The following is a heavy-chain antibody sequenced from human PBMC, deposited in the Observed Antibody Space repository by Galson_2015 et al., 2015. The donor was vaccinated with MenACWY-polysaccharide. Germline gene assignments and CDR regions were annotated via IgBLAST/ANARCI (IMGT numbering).Heavy chain of an antibody. CDR2: ISQDGNTK. CDR1: GFTFSGYV. D-gene: IGHD1-1*01. V-gene: IGHV3-30-3*01. Sequence: SLRLSCAASGFTFSGYVMPWVRQAPGKGLEWVAVISQDGNTKYYADSVKGRFTISRDNSKNTLYLQMDSLRADDTAVYSCASISAATTGDFWGQGTLVTVSS. CDR3: ASISAATTGDF. J-gene: IGHJ4*02.